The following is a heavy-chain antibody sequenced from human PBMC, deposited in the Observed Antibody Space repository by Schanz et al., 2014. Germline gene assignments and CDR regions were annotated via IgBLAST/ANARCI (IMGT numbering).Heavy chain of an antibody. CDR2: ISRDGTTS. J-gene: IGHJ3*02. CDR1: GFTFRSYA. Sequence: EVQLVESGGGLAQPGGSLRLSCAASGFTFRSYAMNWIRQAPGKGLEWLSYISRDGTTSYYADSVKGRFTISRDNAKNSLYLEMTSLRGEDTAVYYCARENLNWEAFDIWGQGTVVTVSS. CDR3: ARENLNWEAFDI. V-gene: IGHV3-48*04. D-gene: IGHD7-27*01.